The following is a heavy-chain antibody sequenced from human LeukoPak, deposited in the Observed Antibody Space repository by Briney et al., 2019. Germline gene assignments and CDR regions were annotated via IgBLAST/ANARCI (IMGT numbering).Heavy chain of an antibody. D-gene: IGHD5-24*01. CDR3: AREGGRRRWLQYSGWFDP. J-gene: IGHJ5*02. V-gene: IGHV3-66*01. Sequence: GGSLRLSCAASGFTVSSNYMSWVRQAPGKGLEWVSVIYSGGSTYYADSVKGRFTISRDNSKNTLYLQMNSLRADDTAVYYCAREGGRRRWLQYSGWFDPWGQGTLVIVSS. CDR1: GFTVSSNY. CDR2: IYSGGST.